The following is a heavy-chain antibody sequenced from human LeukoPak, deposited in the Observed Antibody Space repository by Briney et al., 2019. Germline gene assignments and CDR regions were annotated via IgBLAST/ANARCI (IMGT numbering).Heavy chain of an antibody. D-gene: IGHD5-18*01. Sequence: PAETLSLTCTVSGGSISSYYWSWIRQPPGKGLEWIGYIYYSGSTNYNPSLKSRVTISVDTSKNQFSLKLSSVTAADTAVYYCARGVQLWHFDYWGQGTLVTVSS. V-gene: IGHV4-59*01. CDR3: ARGVQLWHFDY. CDR1: GGSISSYY. J-gene: IGHJ4*02. CDR2: IYYSGST.